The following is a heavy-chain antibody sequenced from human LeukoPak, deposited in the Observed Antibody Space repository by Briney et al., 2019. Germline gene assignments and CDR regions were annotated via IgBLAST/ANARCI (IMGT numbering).Heavy chain of an antibody. CDR3: GRDQSDYYGSGSYSEGSY. J-gene: IGHJ4*02. D-gene: IGHD3-10*01. Sequence: PGGSLRLSCAASGFSFSTYSMKWVRQAPGKGLEWVSYISSSSGTIYYADSVKGRFTISRDNAKNSLYLQMNGLRDEDTAVYYCGRDQSDYYGSGSYSEGSYWGQGTLVTVSS. CDR2: ISSSSGTI. CDR1: GFSFSTYS. V-gene: IGHV3-48*02.